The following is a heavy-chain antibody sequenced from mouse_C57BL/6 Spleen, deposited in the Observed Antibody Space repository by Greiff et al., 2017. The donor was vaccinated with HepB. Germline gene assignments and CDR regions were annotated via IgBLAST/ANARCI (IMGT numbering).Heavy chain of an antibody. D-gene: IGHD1-1*01. CDR1: GFNIKDYY. Sequence: EVQLQQSGAELVRPGASVKLSCTASGFNIKDYYMHWVKQRPEQGLEWIGRIDPEDGDTEYAPKFQGKATMTADTSSNTAYLLLSSLTSEDTAVYYCTTYNYGSSYVDYWGQGTTLTVSS. CDR2: IDPEDGDT. CDR3: TTYNYGSSYVDY. J-gene: IGHJ2*01. V-gene: IGHV14-1*01.